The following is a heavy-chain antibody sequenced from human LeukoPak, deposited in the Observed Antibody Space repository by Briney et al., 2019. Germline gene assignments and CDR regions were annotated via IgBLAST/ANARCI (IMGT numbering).Heavy chain of an antibody. D-gene: IGHD1-1*01. CDR2: INHSGST. Sequence: SETLSLTCAVYGGSFSGYYWSWIRQPPGKGLEWIGEINHSGSTNYNPSLKSRVTISVDTSKNQFSLKLSSVTAADTAVYYCVSSINWYYFDSWGQGALVTVSS. V-gene: IGHV4-34*01. J-gene: IGHJ4*02. CDR1: GGSFSGYY. CDR3: VSSINWYYFDS.